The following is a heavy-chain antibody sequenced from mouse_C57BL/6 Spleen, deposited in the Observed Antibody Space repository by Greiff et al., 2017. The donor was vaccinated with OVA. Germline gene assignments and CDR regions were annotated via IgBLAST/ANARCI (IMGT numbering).Heavy chain of an antibody. Sequence: DVQLQESGPGLVKPSQSLSLTCSVTGYSITSGYYWNWIRQFPGNKLEWMGYISYDGSNNYNPSLKNRISITRDTSKNQFFLKLNSVTTEDTATYYCARDPSRGNAMDYWGQGTSVPVSS. J-gene: IGHJ4*01. CDR2: ISYDGSN. V-gene: IGHV3-6*01. CDR3: ARDPSRGNAMDY. D-gene: IGHD2-10*02. CDR1: GYSITSGYY.